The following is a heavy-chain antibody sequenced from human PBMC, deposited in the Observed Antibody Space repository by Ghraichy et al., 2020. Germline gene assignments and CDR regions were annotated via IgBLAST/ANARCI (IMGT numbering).Heavy chain of an antibody. CDR2: IYYSGST. D-gene: IGHD2-2*02. CDR3: ARRAGGYCSSTSCYTLSWFDP. CDR1: GGSISSYY. V-gene: IGHV4-59*01. Sequence: SETLSLTCTVSGGSISSYYWSWIRQPPGKGLEWIGYIYYSGSTNYNPSLKSRVTISVDTSKNQFSLKLSSVTAADTAVYYCARRAGGYCSSTSCYTLSWFDPWGQGTLVTVSS. J-gene: IGHJ5*02.